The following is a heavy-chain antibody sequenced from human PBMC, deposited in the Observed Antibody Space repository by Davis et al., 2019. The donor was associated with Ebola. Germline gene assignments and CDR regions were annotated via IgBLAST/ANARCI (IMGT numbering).Heavy chain of an antibody. J-gene: IGHJ4*02. D-gene: IGHD2-2*01. Sequence: AASVKVSCKASGYSFISYGISWVRQAPGQGLEWMGWISAYNGNTAYAQILQGRVTMTTDTSTGTAYMELRSLRSDDTAVYFCASRPVVDSDSWGQGTLVTVSS. CDR2: ISAYNGNT. CDR1: GYSFISYG. V-gene: IGHV1-18*04. CDR3: ASRPVVDSDS.